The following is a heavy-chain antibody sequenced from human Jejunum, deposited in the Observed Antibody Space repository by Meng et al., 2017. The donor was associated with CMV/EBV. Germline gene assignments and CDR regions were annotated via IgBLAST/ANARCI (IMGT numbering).Heavy chain of an antibody. J-gene: IGHJ4*02. CDR2: FYSSDTY. Sequence: QVQLQESGPGLVKPSETLSLTCTVSGGSINNYYWSWIRQSAGKGLEWIGRFYSSDTYNYHPSLNSRVTMSLDTSKKQFSLILSSVTAADTARYYCARGPRASTREGFDHWGLGTLVTVSS. CDR1: GGSINNYY. V-gene: IGHV4-4*07. CDR3: ARGPRASTREGFDH. D-gene: IGHD1-26*01.